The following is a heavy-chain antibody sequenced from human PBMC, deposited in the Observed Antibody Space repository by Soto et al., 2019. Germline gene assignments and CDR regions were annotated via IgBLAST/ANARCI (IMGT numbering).Heavy chain of an antibody. CDR1: GFTFSSYD. V-gene: IGHV3-13*01. D-gene: IGHD3-10*01. CDR2: IGTAGDT. CDR3: ARGGSSRWFGELSAYGMDV. Sequence: GGSLRLSCAASGFTFSSYDMHWVRQATGKGLEWVSAIGTAGDTYYPGSVKGRFTISRENAKNSLYLQMNSLRAGDTAVYYCARGGSSRWFGELSAYGMDVWGQGTTLTVSS. J-gene: IGHJ6*02.